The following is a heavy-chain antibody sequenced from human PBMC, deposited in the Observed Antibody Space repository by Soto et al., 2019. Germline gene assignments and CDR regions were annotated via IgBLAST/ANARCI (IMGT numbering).Heavy chain of an antibody. D-gene: IGHD4-4*01. CDR3: ARVSDYSNYSFRYYGMDV. Sequence: QVQLVQSGAEVKKPGSSVKVSCKASGGTFSSYAISWVRHAPGQGLEWMGGIIPIFGTANYAQKFQGRVTITADESTSTAYMELSSLRSEDTAVYYCARVSDYSNYSFRYYGMDVWGQGTTVTVSS. J-gene: IGHJ6*02. CDR1: GGTFSSYA. CDR2: IIPIFGTA. V-gene: IGHV1-69*01.